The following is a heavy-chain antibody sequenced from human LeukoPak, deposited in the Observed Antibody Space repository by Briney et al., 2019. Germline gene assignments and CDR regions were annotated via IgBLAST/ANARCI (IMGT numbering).Heavy chain of an antibody. V-gene: IGHV3-30*03. CDR3: ARVFSPSLTVFIIRGAFDI. CDR1: GFTFSSYG. J-gene: IGHJ3*02. Sequence: GGSLRLSCAASGFTFSSYGMHWVRQAPGKGLEWVAVISYDGSNKYYADSVKGRFTISRDNSKNTLHLQMNSLRAEDTAVYYCARVFSPSLTVFIIRGAFDIWGQGTMVTVSS. CDR2: ISYDGSNK. D-gene: IGHD3-3*01.